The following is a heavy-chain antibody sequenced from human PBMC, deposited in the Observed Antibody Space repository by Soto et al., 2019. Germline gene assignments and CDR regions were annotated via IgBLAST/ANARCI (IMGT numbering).Heavy chain of an antibody. D-gene: IGHD1-26*01. CDR2: IIPIFGTA. CDR3: ASLTGGSYYYYYGMDV. V-gene: IGHV1-69*13. Sequence: EASVKVSCKASGGTFSSYAISWVRQAPGQGLEWMGGIIPIFGTANYAQKFQGRVTITADESTSTAYMELSSLRSEDTAVYYCASLTGGSYYYYYGMDVWGQGTTVTVSS. J-gene: IGHJ6*02. CDR1: GGTFSSYA.